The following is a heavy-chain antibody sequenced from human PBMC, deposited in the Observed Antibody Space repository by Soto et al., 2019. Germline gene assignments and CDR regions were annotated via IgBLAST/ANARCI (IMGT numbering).Heavy chain of an antibody. V-gene: IGHV3-48*02. Sequence: QTGGSLRLSCAASGFTFSSYSMNWVRQAPGKGLEWVSYISSSSSTIYYADSVKGRFTISRDNAKNSLYLQMNSLRDEDTAVYYCARGRRITGTEYYYGMDVWGQGTTVTVSS. J-gene: IGHJ6*02. CDR2: ISSSSSTI. CDR3: ARGRRITGTEYYYGMDV. CDR1: GFTFSSYS. D-gene: IGHD1-20*01.